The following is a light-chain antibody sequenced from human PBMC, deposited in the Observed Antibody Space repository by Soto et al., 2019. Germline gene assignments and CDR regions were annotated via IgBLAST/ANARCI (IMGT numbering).Light chain of an antibody. CDR1: SSNIGAGYD. J-gene: IGLJ1*01. CDR2: GNS. CDR3: QSYDSSLRGFYV. V-gene: IGLV1-40*01. Sequence: QSVLTQPPSVSVAPGQRVTISCTGSSSNIGAGYDVHWYQQLPGTAPKLLIYGNSNRPSGVPDRFSGSKSGTSASLAITGLQADDEADYYCQSYDSSLRGFYVFGTGTKLTVL.